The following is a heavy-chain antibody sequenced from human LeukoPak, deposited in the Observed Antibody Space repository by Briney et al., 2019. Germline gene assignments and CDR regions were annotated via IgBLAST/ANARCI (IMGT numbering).Heavy chain of an antibody. Sequence: SETLSLTCAVYGESFSGHYWSWIRQPPGNGLEWIGEVNNSGSSKYNPSLKSRVTVSADTSKNQFSLKLNSVSAADTGIYYCARRPRDSVNYGGPSGVDYWGQGTLVTVSS. CDR1: GESFSGHY. J-gene: IGHJ4*02. CDR2: VNNSGSS. D-gene: IGHD4-23*01. V-gene: IGHV4-34*01. CDR3: ARRPRDSVNYGGPSGVDY.